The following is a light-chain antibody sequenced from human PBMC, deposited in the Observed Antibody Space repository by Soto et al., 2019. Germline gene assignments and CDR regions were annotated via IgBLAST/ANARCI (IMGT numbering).Light chain of an antibody. CDR2: GAS. V-gene: IGKV3-20*01. J-gene: IGKJ1*01. CDR3: RQYGSSPWT. CDR1: PPDNNND. Sequence: PTVPCRASPPDNNNDFVWSQQRTGQAPGLLIHGASSRAAGVPARITGSGSGRDVTLTINSLEHEDFAVDYCRQYGSSPWTFGQRTMVDIK.